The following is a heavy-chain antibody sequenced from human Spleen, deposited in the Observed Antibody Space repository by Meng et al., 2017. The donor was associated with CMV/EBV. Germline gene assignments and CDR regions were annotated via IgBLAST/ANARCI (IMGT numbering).Heavy chain of an antibody. D-gene: IGHD2-15*01. CDR2: IYYSGST. V-gene: IGHV4-31*03. Sequence: SETLSLTCTVSGGSISSGGYYWSWIRQHPGKGLEWIGYIYYSGSTYYNPSLKSRVTISVDTSKNQFSLKLSSVTAADTAVYYCARFTGAASYYGMDVWGQGTTVTVSS. CDR1: GGSISSGGYY. J-gene: IGHJ6*02. CDR3: ARFTGAASYYGMDV.